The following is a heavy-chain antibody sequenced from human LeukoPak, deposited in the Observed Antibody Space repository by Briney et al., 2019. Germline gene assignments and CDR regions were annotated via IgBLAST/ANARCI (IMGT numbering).Heavy chain of an antibody. CDR3: ARGYSSSSYVFDI. Sequence: PGGSLRLSCAASGFTFSSYGMHWVRQAPGKGLEWVAVIWYDGSNKYYADSVKGRFTISRDNSKNTLYLQMNSLRAEDTAVYYCARGYSSSSYVFDIWGQGTMVTVSS. V-gene: IGHV3-33*01. J-gene: IGHJ3*02. CDR2: IWYDGSNK. D-gene: IGHD6-13*01. CDR1: GFTFSSYG.